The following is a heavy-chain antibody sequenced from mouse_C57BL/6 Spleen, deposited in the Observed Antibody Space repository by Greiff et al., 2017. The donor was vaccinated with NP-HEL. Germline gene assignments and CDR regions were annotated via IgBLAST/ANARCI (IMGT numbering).Heavy chain of an antibody. D-gene: IGHD2-5*01. V-gene: IGHV1-82*01. CDR1: GYAFSSSW. J-gene: IGHJ2*01. Sequence: VQLQQSGPELVKPGASVKISCKASGYAFSSSWMNWVKQRPGKGLEWIGRIYPGDGDTNYNGKFKGKATLTADKSSSTAYMQLSSLTSEDSAVYFCARLSNYYYFDCWGQGTTLTVSS. CDR2: IYPGDGDT. CDR3: ARLSNYYYFDC.